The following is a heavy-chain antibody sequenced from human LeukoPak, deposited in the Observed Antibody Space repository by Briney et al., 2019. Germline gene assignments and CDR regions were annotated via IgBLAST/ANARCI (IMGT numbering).Heavy chain of an antibody. CDR3: AKDQYYYGSGSRRGYYFDY. J-gene: IGHJ4*02. D-gene: IGHD3-10*01. CDR1: GFTFSSYG. V-gene: IGHV3-30*02. CDR2: IRYDGSNK. Sequence: GGSLRLSCAASGFTFSSYGMHWVRQAPGMGLEWVAFIRYDGSNKYYADSVKGRFTISRDNSKNTLYLQMNSLRAEDTAVYYCAKDQYYYGSGSRRGYYFDYWGQGTLVTVSS.